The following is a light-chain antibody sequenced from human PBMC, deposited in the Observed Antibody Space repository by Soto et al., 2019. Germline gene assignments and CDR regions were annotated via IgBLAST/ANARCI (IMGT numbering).Light chain of an antibody. CDR2: GAS. CDR3: QQYNNWPRT. Sequence: EIVVTQSPATLSVSPGERATLSCRASQSVSSNLAWYQHKPGQAPRLLMYGASTRATGIPVRFSGSGSGTEFTLTISSLQSEDFAVYYCQQYNNWPRTFGQGTKVEIK. V-gene: IGKV3-15*01. J-gene: IGKJ1*01. CDR1: QSVSSN.